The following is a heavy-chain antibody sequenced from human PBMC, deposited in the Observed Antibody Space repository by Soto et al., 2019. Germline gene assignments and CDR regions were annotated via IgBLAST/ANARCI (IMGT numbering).Heavy chain of an antibody. CDR1: GGSFSDYY. CDR2: IHPRVST. Sequence: QVQLQQWGAGLLKPSETLSLACAVYGGSFSDYYWSWIRQTPGKGLEWVGEIHPRVSTNYYPSLKSRVIISVDTSKYQSALKLNSVTAADTAVYYCARSSGSLPHNWFDPWGQGTQVTFSS. CDR3: ARSSGSLPHNWFDP. D-gene: IGHD1-26*01. J-gene: IGHJ5*02. V-gene: IGHV4-34*01.